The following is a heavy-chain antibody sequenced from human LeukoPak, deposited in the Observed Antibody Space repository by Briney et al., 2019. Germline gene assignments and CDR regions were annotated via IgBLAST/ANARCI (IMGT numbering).Heavy chain of an antibody. Sequence: SVKVSCKASGGTFSSYAISWVRQAPGQGLEWMGGIIPIFGTANYAQKFQGRVTITTDESTSTAYMELSSLRSEDTAVYYCARRCYYYSSGYYYWGQGTLVTVSS. CDR2: IIPIFGTA. CDR1: GGTFSSYA. D-gene: IGHD3-22*01. J-gene: IGHJ4*02. V-gene: IGHV1-69*05. CDR3: ARRCYYYSSGYYY.